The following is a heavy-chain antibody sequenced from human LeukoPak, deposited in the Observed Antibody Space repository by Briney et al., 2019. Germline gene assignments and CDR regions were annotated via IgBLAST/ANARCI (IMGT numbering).Heavy chain of an antibody. CDR3: ARRDSSSWYYYFDY. Sequence: SETLSLTCAVSGGSISSSNWWNWVRQPPGKGLEWIGEIYHSGSTNYNPSLKSRVTISVDKSKNQFSLKLSSVTAADTAVYYCARRDSSSWYYYFDYWGQGTLVTVSS. J-gene: IGHJ4*02. V-gene: IGHV4-4*02. D-gene: IGHD6-13*01. CDR1: GGSISSSNW. CDR2: IYHSGST.